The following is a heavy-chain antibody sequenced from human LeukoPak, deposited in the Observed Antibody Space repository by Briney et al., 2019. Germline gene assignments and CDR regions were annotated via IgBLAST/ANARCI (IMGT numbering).Heavy chain of an antibody. V-gene: IGHV4-59*01. Sequence: SETLSLTCTVSGGSISSYYWSWIRQPPGKGLEWIGYIYYSGSINYNPSLKSRVTISVDTSKNQFSLKLSSVTAADTAVYYCARSWRYYDFWSGYYGYYYYMDVWGKGTTVTVSS. J-gene: IGHJ6*03. CDR2: IYYSGSI. D-gene: IGHD3-3*01. CDR3: ARSWRYYDFWSGYYGYYYYMDV. CDR1: GGSISSYY.